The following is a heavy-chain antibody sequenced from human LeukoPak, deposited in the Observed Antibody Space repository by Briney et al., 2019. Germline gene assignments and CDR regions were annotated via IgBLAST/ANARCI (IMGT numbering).Heavy chain of an antibody. D-gene: IGHD1-1*01. J-gene: IGHJ4*02. V-gene: IGHV4-39*07. CDR3: ARDGSDNWGQFDF. CDR1: GGSISKSGYY. CDR2: IYYSGST. Sequence: SETLSLTCTVSGGSISKSGYYWGWIRQPPGKGLEWIANIYYSGSTYYNPSLQSRVTISVDTSKNQFFLNLRSVTAADSAVYYCARDGSDNWGQFDFWGQGALVTVSS.